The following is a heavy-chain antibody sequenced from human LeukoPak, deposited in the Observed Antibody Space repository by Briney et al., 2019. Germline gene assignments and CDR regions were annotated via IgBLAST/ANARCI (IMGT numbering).Heavy chain of an antibody. CDR2: IYSSGST. Sequence: PSETLSLTCTVSGGSISSYYWSWIRQPAGKGLEWIGRIYSSGSTNYNPSLKSRVTISIDTSKNQFSLRLSSVTAADTAIYYCARYSSSVLAAGGTSRWFDPWGQGTLVTVSS. V-gene: IGHV4-4*07. J-gene: IGHJ5*02. CDR1: GGSISSYY. D-gene: IGHD6-13*01. CDR3: ARYSSSVLAAGGTSRWFDP.